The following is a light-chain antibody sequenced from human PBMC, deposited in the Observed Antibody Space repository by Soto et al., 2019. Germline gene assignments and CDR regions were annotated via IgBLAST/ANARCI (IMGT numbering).Light chain of an antibody. CDR3: LLLQSTTPPPPLV. CDR2: EVS. V-gene: IGLV2-14*01. CDR1: SSDIGSYNF. Sequence: QSALTQPASVSGSPGQSITISCTGTSSDIGSYNFVSWYQHHPGKAPKLLIYEVSYRPSGISDRFSRSKTAKPASLTISRRKAEDGGGYFCLLLQSTTPPPPLVFGSGTKVTV. J-gene: IGLJ1*01.